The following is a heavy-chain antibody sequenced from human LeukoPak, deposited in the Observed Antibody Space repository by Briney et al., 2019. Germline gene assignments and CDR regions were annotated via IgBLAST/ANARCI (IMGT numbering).Heavy chain of an antibody. J-gene: IGHJ4*02. CDR1: GGSISSGGYY. Sequence: SSETLSCTCTVSGGSISSGGYYWSWIRQHPGKGLERIGYIYYSGSTYYNPSLKSRVTISVDTSKNQFSLKLSSVTAADTAVYYCASSYYYDSSGYYTFDYWGQGTLVTVSS. D-gene: IGHD3-22*01. V-gene: IGHV4-31*03. CDR3: ASSYYYDSSGYYTFDY. CDR2: IYYSGST.